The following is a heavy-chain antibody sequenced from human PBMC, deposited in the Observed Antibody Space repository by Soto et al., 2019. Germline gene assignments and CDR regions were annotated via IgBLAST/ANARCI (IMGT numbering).Heavy chain of an antibody. J-gene: IGHJ6*02. Sequence: QVQLVESGGGVVQPGRSLRLSCAASGFTFSNYGMHWVRQAPGKGLEWVAFILYDGSDKYFADSVKGRFTNSRDNSKNTMDLQMNSLRAEDTAVYYCAKDRIVMIRGVMNYYGMDVWGQGTTVTVSS. D-gene: IGHD3-10*01. CDR1: GFTFSNYG. CDR2: ILYDGSDK. V-gene: IGHV3-30*18. CDR3: AKDRIVMIRGVMNYYGMDV.